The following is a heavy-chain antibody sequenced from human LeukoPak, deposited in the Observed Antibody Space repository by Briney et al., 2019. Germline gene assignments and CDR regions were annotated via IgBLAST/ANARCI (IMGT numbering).Heavy chain of an antibody. CDR2: INHSGST. Sequence: PSETLSLTCAVYGGSFSGYYWSWIRQPPGKGLEWIGEINHSGSTNYNPSLKSRVTISVDTSKNQFSLKLSSVTAADTAVYYCARQVFGYNRVFDHKPFDYWGQGTLVTVSS. CDR1: GGSFSGYY. V-gene: IGHV4-34*01. CDR3: ARQVFGYNRVFDHKPFDY. D-gene: IGHD5-24*01. J-gene: IGHJ4*02.